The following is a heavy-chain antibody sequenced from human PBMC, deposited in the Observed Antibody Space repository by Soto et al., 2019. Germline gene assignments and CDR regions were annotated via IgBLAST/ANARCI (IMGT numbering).Heavy chain of an antibody. J-gene: IGHJ4*02. CDR1: GFTFGSSA. CDR3: AGGGVTNFDY. Sequence: GASVKVSCKTSGFTFGSSAVQWVRQAPGQHLEWIGWIVVGSGNTNYAQKFHERVTITRDMSTRTAYMELSSLRSEDTAVYYCAGGGVTNFDYWGQGTLVTVYS. V-gene: IGHV1-58*01. CDR2: IVVGSGNT. D-gene: IGHD3-10*01.